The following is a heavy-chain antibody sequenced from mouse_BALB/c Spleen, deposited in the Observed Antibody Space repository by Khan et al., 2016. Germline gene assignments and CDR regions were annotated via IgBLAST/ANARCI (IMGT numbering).Heavy chain of an antibody. CDR3: FYGSSYFDY. CDR1: GFNIKDTY. Sequence: VQLKESGAELVKPGASVKLSCTASGFNIKDTYMHWVKQRPEQGLEWIGRIDPANGNTKYDPKFQGKATITADTSSNTAYLQLSSLTSEDTAVYYCFYGSSYFDYWGQCTTLTVSS. CDR2: IDPANGNT. V-gene: IGHV14-3*02. J-gene: IGHJ2*01. D-gene: IGHD1-1*01.